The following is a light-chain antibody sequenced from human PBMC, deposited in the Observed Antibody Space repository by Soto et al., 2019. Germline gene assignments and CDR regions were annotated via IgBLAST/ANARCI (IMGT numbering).Light chain of an antibody. J-gene: IGLJ2*01. CDR2: DVS. CDR1: SSDVGGYNY. V-gene: IGLV2-14*01. CDR3: SSYTSSSTLGVV. Sequence: QSALTQPASVSGSPGQSITISCTGTSSDVGGYNYVSWYQQHPGKAPKLMIYDVSNRPSGVSNRFSGATSGNTASLTISGLQAEDEAEYCCSSYTSSSTLGVVFGGGTKVTVL.